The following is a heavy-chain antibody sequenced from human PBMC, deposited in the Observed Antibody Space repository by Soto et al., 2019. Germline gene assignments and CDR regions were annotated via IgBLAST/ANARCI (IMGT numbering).Heavy chain of an antibody. Sequence: GGSLRLSCAASGFTFSSYWMHWVRQAPGKGLVWVSRINSDGSSTSYADSVKGRFTISRDNAKNTLYLQMNSLRAEDTAVYYCAREYYDYIWGSYLLDYWGQGTLVTVSS. CDR1: GFTFSSYW. CDR2: INSDGSST. V-gene: IGHV3-74*01. J-gene: IGHJ4*02. D-gene: IGHD3-16*02. CDR3: AREYYDYIWGSYLLDY.